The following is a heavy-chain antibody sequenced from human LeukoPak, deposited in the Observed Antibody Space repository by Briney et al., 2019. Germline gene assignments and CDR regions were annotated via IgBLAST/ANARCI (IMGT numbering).Heavy chain of an antibody. D-gene: IGHD3-10*01. CDR2: IYYSGST. CDR3: ASGDLYGSGSYKNFDY. V-gene: IGHV4-61*01. CDR1: GGSISSSSYY. Sequence: PSETLSLTCTVSGGSISSSSYYWSWIRQPPGKGLEWIGYIYYSGSTNYNPSLKSRVTISVDTSKNQFSLKLSSVTAADTAVYYCASGDLYGSGSYKNFDYWGQGTLVTVSS. J-gene: IGHJ4*02.